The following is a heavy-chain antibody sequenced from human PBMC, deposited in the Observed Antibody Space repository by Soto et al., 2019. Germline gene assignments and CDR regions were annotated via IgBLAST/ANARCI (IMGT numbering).Heavy chain of an antibody. D-gene: IGHD2-15*01. J-gene: IGHJ5*02. V-gene: IGHV4-31*03. Sequence: PSETLSLTCTVSGGSISSGGYYWSWIRQHPGKGLEWIGYIYYSGSTYYNPSLKSRVTISVDTSKNQFSLKLSSVTAADTAVYYCARGVAARNWFDPWGQGTLVTVSS. CDR3: ARGVAARNWFDP. CDR2: IYYSGST. CDR1: GGSISSGGYY.